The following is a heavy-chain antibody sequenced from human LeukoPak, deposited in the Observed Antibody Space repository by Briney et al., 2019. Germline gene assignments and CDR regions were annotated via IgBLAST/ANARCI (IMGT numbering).Heavy chain of an antibody. J-gene: IGHJ4*02. CDR1: GGSMSTYY. CDR3: ARSYGSGNYFDY. CDR2: IYYSGSA. Sequence: SETLSLTCTVSGGSMSTYYWSWIRQPPGKGLERIGYIYYSGSAKYNPSLKSRVTISVDTSKNQFSLKLSSVTAADTAVYYCARSYGSGNYFDYWGQGTLVTVSS. V-gene: IGHV4-59*01. D-gene: IGHD3-10*01.